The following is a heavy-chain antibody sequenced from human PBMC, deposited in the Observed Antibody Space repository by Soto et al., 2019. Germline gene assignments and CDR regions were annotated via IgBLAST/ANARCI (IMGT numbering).Heavy chain of an antibody. Sequence: QVRLVESGGGVVQPGRSLRLSCSASGFTFRNFGFHWVRQAPGKGLEWVALIWYDGSNKYYAESLKGRVSISRDNSKNTLYLEMKSLRFEDTAVYYCARDGDIQGGPPPKNYAMAVWGQGTTVTVSS. V-gene: IGHV3-33*08. CDR2: IWYDGSNK. J-gene: IGHJ6*02. D-gene: IGHD5-12*01. CDR3: ARDGDIQGGPPPKNYAMAV. CDR1: GFTFRNFG.